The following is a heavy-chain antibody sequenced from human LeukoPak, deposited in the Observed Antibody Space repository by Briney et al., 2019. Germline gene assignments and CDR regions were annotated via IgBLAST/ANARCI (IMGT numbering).Heavy chain of an antibody. CDR2: MNRDGSEK. CDR3: ARDGGIIRFGGQDV. J-gene: IGHJ6*02. D-gene: IGHD3-16*01. CDR1: GFTFSSYW. Sequence: AGRSLRLSCAASGFTFSSYWMSWVRQAPGKGLEWVANMNRDGSEKNYVDSIKGRFTISRDNAANSLYLQMNSLRVEDTAVYYCARDGGIIRFGGQDVWGQGTTVIVS. V-gene: IGHV3-7*01.